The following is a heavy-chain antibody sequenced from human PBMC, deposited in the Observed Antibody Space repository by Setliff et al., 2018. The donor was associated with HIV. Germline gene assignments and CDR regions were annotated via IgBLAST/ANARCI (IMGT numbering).Heavy chain of an antibody. V-gene: IGHV1-69*05. CDR2: IIPIFGTA. J-gene: IGHJ3*02. CDR1: GGTFSSYA. D-gene: IGHD1-26*01. Sequence: SVKVSRKASGGTFSSYAISWVRQAPGQGLEWMGGIIPIFGTANYAQKFQGRVTITTDESTSTAYMELSSLRSEDTAVYYCARAPELYSGSYDAFDIWGQGTMVTVSS. CDR3: ARAPELYSGSYDAFDI.